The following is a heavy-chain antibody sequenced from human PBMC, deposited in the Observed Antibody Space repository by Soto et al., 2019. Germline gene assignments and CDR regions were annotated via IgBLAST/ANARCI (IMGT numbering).Heavy chain of an antibody. D-gene: IGHD3-22*01. CDR2: LSYDGSHE. Sequence: QVQLVEFGGGVVQPGTSLKLSCAASGFTFDDFGFHWVRQAPGKGLEWVATLSYDGSHEYYADSVKGRFTISRDNSKITLYLQMNSLKTEDTAMYYCAKEMFPRTVLDSSSPWGDYWGQGTLVTVSS. CDR3: AKEMFPRTVLDSSSPWGDY. V-gene: IGHV3-30*18. J-gene: IGHJ4*02. CDR1: GFTFDDFG.